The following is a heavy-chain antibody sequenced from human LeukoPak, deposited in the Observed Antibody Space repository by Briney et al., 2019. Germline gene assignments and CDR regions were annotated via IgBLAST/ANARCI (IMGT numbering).Heavy chain of an antibody. Sequence: GGSLRLSCAASGFTFSSYEMNWVRQAPGKGLEWVSYISSSGSTMYCADCVKGRFTISRDNAKNSLYLQMNSLRAEDTAVYYCARGKMGWLQPSGDAFDIWGQGTMVTVSS. CDR1: GFTFSSYE. CDR2: ISSSGSTM. D-gene: IGHD5-24*01. CDR3: ARGKMGWLQPSGDAFDI. J-gene: IGHJ3*02. V-gene: IGHV3-48*03.